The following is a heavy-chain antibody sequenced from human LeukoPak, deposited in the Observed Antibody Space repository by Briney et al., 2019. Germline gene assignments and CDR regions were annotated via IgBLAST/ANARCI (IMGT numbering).Heavy chain of an antibody. CDR3: ARGGYYYDSSGYIDAFDI. CDR2: IIPIFGTA. Sequence: ASVKVSCKASGGTFSSYTISWVRQAPGQGLEWMGGIIPIFGTANYAQKFQGRVTITADESTSTAYMELSSLRSEDTAVYYCARGGYYYDSSGYIDAFDIWGQGTMVTVSS. V-gene: IGHV1-69*01. D-gene: IGHD3-22*01. J-gene: IGHJ3*02. CDR1: GGTFSSYT.